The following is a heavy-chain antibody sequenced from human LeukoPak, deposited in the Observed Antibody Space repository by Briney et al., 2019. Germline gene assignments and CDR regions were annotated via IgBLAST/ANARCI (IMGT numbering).Heavy chain of an antibody. CDR2: MNPNSGNT. CDR3: AREGRRYNWFDP. D-gene: IGHD6-25*01. V-gene: IGHV1-8*03. Sequence: ASVKVSCKASGYTFTSYDINWVRQAPGQGLEWLGWMNPNSGNTVYAQKFQGRVTITRNTSISTAYMELSSLRSEDTAVYYCAREGRRYNWFDPWGQGTLVTVSS. J-gene: IGHJ5*02. CDR1: GYTFTSYD.